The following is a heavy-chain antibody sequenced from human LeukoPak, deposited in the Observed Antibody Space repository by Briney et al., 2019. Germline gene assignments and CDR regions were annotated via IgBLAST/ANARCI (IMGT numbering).Heavy chain of an antibody. CDR3: AKATGYSSSWYDGDAFDI. Sequence: PGGSLRLSCAASGFTFSSYAMSWVRQAPGKGLEWVSAISGSGGSTYYADSVKGRFTISRDNSKNTLYLQMNSLRAEDTAVYYCAKATGYSSSWYDGDAFDIWGQGTMVTVSS. J-gene: IGHJ3*02. V-gene: IGHV3-23*01. CDR1: GFTFSSYA. D-gene: IGHD6-13*01. CDR2: ISGSGGST.